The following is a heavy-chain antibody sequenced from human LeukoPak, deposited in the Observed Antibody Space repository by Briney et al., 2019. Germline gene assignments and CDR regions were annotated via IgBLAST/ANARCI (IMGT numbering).Heavy chain of an antibody. CDR2: ISGSGGSI. V-gene: IGHV3-23*01. CDR1: GFTFSSYA. J-gene: IGHJ4*02. D-gene: IGHD3-22*01. CDR3: AKWYYYDSSGYSQFDY. Sequence: PGGSLRLSCAASGFTFSSYAMSWVRQAPGKGLEWVSAISGSGGSIYYADSVKGRFTISRDNSKNTLYLQMNSLRAEDTAVYYCAKWYYYDSSGYSQFDYWGQGTLVTVSS.